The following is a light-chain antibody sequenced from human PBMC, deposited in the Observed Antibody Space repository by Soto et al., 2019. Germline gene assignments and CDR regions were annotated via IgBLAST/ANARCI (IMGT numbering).Light chain of an antibody. Sequence: QSALTQPASVSGSPGQSIIISCTGTSSDVGSYNFVSWYQQHPGKAPKLMIYEVSKRPSGVSNRFSGSKSGNTASLTISGLQPEDEADYYCCSYAGNSGVFCGGTQLTVL. CDR2: EVS. V-gene: IGLV2-23*02. CDR1: SSDVGSYNF. CDR3: CSYAGNSGV. J-gene: IGLJ7*01.